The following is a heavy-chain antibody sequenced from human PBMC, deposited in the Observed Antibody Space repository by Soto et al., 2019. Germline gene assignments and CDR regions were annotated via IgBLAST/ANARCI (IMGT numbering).Heavy chain of an antibody. V-gene: IGHV1-18*01. CDR3: ARDWTRLERHLSAY. CDR1: GYTFTSYG. Sequence: ASVKVSCKASGYTFTSYGISWVRQAPGQGLEWMGWISAYNGNTNYAQKLQGRVTMTTDTSTSTAYMELRSLRSDDTAVYYCARDWTRLERHLSAYCGQGTLVTVSS. J-gene: IGHJ4*02. CDR2: ISAYNGNT. D-gene: IGHD1-1*01.